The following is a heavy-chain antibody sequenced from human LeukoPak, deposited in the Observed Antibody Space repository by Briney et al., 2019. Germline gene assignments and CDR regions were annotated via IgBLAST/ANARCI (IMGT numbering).Heavy chain of an antibody. D-gene: IGHD1-26*01. J-gene: IGHJ4*02. V-gene: IGHV4-59*01. CDR1: GGSISSYY. Sequence: KPSETLSLTCTVSGGSISSYYWSWIRQPPGKGLEWIGYIYYSGSTNYNPSLKSRVTISVDTSKNQFSLKLSSVTAADTAVYYRARDRGLTVGPQVAFDYWGQGTLVTVSS. CDR3: ARDRGLTVGPQVAFDY. CDR2: IYYSGST.